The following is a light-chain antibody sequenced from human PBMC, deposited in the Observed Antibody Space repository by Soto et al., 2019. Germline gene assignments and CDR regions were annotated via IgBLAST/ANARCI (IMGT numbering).Light chain of an antibody. V-gene: IGKV1-12*01. Sequence: DIQMTQSPSSVSASVGDRVTITCRASQGISSWLAWYQQKPGKAPKLLIYAASSLQSGVPSRFSGSGYGTELTLAISSLLPEDFSSYYCQLAYSFLTWTFGQGTKVEIQ. CDR1: QGISSW. J-gene: IGKJ1*01. CDR3: QLAYSFLTWT. CDR2: AAS.